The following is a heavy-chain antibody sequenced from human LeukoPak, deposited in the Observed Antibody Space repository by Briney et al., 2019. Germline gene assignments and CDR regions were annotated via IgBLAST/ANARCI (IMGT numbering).Heavy chain of an antibody. CDR1: GFTFNDYA. Sequence: GRSPRLSCAASGFTFNDYAMHWVRQAPGKGLEWVSGISWNSGSIGYADSVKGRFTISRDNAKNSLYLQMNSLRAEDTALYYCAKVGLGSSWYYFDYWGQGTLVTVSS. CDR3: AKVGLGSSWYYFDY. J-gene: IGHJ4*02. V-gene: IGHV3-9*01. D-gene: IGHD6-13*01. CDR2: ISWNSGSI.